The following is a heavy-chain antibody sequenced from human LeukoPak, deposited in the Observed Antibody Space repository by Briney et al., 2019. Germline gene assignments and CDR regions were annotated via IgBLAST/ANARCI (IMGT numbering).Heavy chain of an antibody. CDR2: ISYDGSNK. V-gene: IGHV3-30*18. Sequence: GRSLRLSCAASGFTFSSYGMHWVRQAPGKGLEWVAVISYDGSNKYYADSVKGRFTTSRDNSKNTLYLQMNSLRAEDTAVYYCAKAFSPWGQGTLVTVSS. CDR3: AKAFSP. CDR1: GFTFSSYG. J-gene: IGHJ5*02.